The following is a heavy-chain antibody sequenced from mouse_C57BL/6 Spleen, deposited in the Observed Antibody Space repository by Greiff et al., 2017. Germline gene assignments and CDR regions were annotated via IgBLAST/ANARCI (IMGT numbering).Heavy chain of an antibody. J-gene: IGHJ1*03. CDR1: GFTFSDAW. Sequence: EVQLQQSGGGLVQPGGSMKLSCAASGFTFSDAWMDWVRQSPEKGLEWVAEIRNKANNHATYYAESVKGRFTISRDDSKSSVYLQMNSLRAEDTGIYYCTRVGGYWYFDVWGTGTTVTVSS. CDR3: TRVGGYWYFDV. CDR2: IRNKANNHAT. V-gene: IGHV6-6*01.